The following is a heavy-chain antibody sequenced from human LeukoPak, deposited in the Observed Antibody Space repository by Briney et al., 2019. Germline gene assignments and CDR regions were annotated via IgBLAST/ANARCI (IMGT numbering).Heavy chain of an antibody. CDR3: ARGYSSDY. CDR1: GFTFSSYA. Sequence: GSLRLSCAASGFTFSSYAMSWIRQPPGKGLEWIGEINHSGSTNYNPSLKSRVTISVDTSKNQFSLKLSSVTAADTAVYYCARGYSSDYWGQGTLVTVSS. CDR2: INHSGST. D-gene: IGHD6-13*01. V-gene: IGHV4-34*01. J-gene: IGHJ4*02.